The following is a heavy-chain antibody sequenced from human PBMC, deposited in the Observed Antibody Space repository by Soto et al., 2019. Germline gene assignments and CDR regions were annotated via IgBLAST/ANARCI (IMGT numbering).Heavy chain of an antibody. Sequence: GGSLRLSCVASEFTFSKYWMHWVRQAPGKGLVWVSRINMDGTKTAYADSVQGRFTVSRDNANNTLYLQMNSLGVEDTAVYYCARDYYYDSRSSSVNWFDPWGQGTLVTV. V-gene: IGHV3-74*01. CDR1: EFTFSKYW. D-gene: IGHD3-22*01. CDR2: INMDGTKT. J-gene: IGHJ5*02. CDR3: ARDYYYDSRSSSVNWFDP.